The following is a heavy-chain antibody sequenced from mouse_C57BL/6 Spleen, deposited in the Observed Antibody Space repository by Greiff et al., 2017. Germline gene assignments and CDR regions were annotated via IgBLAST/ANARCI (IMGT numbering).Heavy chain of an antibody. V-gene: IGHV5-4*01. D-gene: IGHD1-1*01. J-gene: IGHJ1*03. Sequence: EVQGVESGGGLVKPGGSLKLSCAASGFTFSSYAMSWVRQTPEKRLEWVATISDGGSYTYYPDNVKGRFTISRDNAKNNLYLQMSSLKSEDTAMYYCARHYGSSYWYFDVWGTGTTVTVSS. CDR3: ARHYGSSYWYFDV. CDR1: GFTFSSYA. CDR2: ISDGGSYT.